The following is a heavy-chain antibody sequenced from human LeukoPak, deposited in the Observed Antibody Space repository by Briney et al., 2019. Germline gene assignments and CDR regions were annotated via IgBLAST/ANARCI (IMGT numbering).Heavy chain of an antibody. CDR2: INPSGGST. CDR1: GYTFTSYS. CDR3: ARQSEYSSSPGTSDY. J-gene: IGHJ4*02. V-gene: IGHV1-46*01. Sequence: ASVKVSCKASGYTFTSYSMHWVRQAPGQGLEWMGIINPSGGSTYYAQKFQGRVTMTRDTSTSTVYMELSSLRSEDTAVYHCARQSEYSSSPGTSDYWGQGTLVTVSS. D-gene: IGHD6-6*01.